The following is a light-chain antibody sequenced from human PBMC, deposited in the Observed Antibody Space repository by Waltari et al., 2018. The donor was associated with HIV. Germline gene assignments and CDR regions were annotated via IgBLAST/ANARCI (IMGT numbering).Light chain of an antibody. CDR1: QSVFSSSNYKNY. CDR2: WAS. J-gene: IGKJ2*01. CDR3: QQYYSTPMYT. Sequence: DIVMTQSPDSLDVSLGERATINCKYSQSVFSSSNYKNYLAWYQQKPGQPPKLLIYWASTRESGVPDRFSGSGSGTDFTLTISSLQAEDVAVYSCQQYYSTPMYTFGQGTKLEIK. V-gene: IGKV4-1*01.